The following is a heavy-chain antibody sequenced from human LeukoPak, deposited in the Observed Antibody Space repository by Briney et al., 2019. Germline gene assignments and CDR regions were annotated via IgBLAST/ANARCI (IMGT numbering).Heavy chain of an antibody. Sequence: SETLSLTCTVSGGSISSGSYYWSWIRQPAGKGLEWIGRIYTSGSTNYNPSLKSRVTISVDTSKNQFSLKLSSVTAADTAVYYCARGSFESAQDTGFYDFWSGYILGYFDYWGQGTLVTVSS. CDR3: ARGSFESAQDTGFYDFWSGYILGYFDY. J-gene: IGHJ4*02. D-gene: IGHD3-3*01. CDR2: IYTSGST. CDR1: GGSISSGSYY. V-gene: IGHV4-61*02.